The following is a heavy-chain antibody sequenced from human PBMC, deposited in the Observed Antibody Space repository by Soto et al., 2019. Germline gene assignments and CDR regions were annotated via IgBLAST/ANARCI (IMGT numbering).Heavy chain of an antibody. CDR3: ARALWFGELFLSY. CDR1: GGTFSSYT. J-gene: IGHJ4*02. V-gene: IGHV1-69*02. CDR2: IIPILGIA. Sequence: SVKVSCKASGGTFSSYTISWVRQAPGQGLEWMGRIIPILGIANYAQKFQGRVTITADKSTSTAYMELSSLRSEDTAVYYCARALWFGELFLSYWGQGTLVTVSS. D-gene: IGHD3-10*01.